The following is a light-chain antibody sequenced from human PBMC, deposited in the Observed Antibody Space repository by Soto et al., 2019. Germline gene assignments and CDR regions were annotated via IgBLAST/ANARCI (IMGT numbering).Light chain of an antibody. CDR1: SSNIGSNT. Sequence: QSVLTQPPSASGTPGQRVTISCSGSSSNIGSNTVNWYRQIPGQAPRTLVYMTNSRSPGVPDRFSGSILGNTAALTITGAQAEDESDYYCALYMNNEWIFGGGTQLTVL. CDR2: MT. CDR3: ALYMNNEWI. J-gene: IGLJ2*01. V-gene: IGLV1-44*01.